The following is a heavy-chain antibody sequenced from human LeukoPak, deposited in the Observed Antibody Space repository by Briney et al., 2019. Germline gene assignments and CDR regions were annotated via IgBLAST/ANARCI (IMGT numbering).Heavy chain of an antibody. D-gene: IGHD2-2*01. CDR2: IYYSGST. CDR1: GGSISSSDYY. CDR3: ARGRASAFDI. Sequence: SETLSLTCTVSGGSISSSDYYWGWIRQPPGKGLEWIGSIYYSGSTYYNPSLKSRVTISVDTSKNQFSLKLNSVTAADTAVYYCARGRASAFDIWGQGTVVAVSS. V-gene: IGHV4-39*07. J-gene: IGHJ3*02.